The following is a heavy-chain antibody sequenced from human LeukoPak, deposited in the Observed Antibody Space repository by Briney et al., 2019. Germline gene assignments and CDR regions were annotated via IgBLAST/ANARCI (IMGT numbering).Heavy chain of an antibody. Sequence: GASVKVSCKASGGTFSSYAISWVRQAPGQGLEWMGGIIPIFGAANYAQKFQGRVTITTDESTSTAYMELSSLRSEDTAVYYCASGRELLSHYYFDYWGQGTLVTVSS. CDR3: ASGRELLSHYYFDY. V-gene: IGHV1-69*05. J-gene: IGHJ4*02. CDR2: IIPIFGAA. D-gene: IGHD1-26*01. CDR1: GGTFSSYA.